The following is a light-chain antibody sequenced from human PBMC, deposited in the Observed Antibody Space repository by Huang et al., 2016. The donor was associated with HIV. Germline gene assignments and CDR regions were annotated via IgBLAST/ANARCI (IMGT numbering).Light chain of an antibody. V-gene: IGKV3-15*01. CDR1: QSVATN. Sequence: EIIMTQSPATLSLSPGEGASLSCRANQSVATNLAWYLHRPGQSPRSLIFGASPRASGLPGRFSGSGSGTKFTLTVSGLQSEDFAVYYCQQYHNWPYTFGQGTKLEI. CDR2: GAS. CDR3: QQYHNWPYT. J-gene: IGKJ2*01.